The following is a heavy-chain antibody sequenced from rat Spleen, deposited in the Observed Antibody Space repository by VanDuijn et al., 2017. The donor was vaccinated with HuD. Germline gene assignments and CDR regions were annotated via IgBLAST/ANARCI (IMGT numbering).Heavy chain of an antibody. J-gene: IGHJ2*01. V-gene: IGHV5-25*01. Sequence: EVQLVESGGGSVQPGRSLKLSCAASGFTFSNYDMAWVRQAPTKGLEWVASISPSGGRIYYRDSVKGRFTVSRDNAKSTLYLQMDSLRSEDTATYYCVRHGYTRYYFDYWGQGVMVTVSS. D-gene: IGHD1-9*01. CDR2: ISPSGGRI. CDR3: VRHGYTRYYFDY. CDR1: GFTFSNYD.